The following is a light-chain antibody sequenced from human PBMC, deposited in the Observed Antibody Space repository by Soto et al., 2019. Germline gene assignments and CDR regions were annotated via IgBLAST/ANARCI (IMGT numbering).Light chain of an antibody. CDR1: QSVSSSY. CDR3: QQYSSSP. CDR2: GAS. V-gene: IGKV3-20*01. Sequence: EIVLTQSPGTLSLSPGERATLSCRASQSVSSSYLAWYQQKPGQAPRLLIYGASSRATGIPDRFSGSGSGTDFTLTISRLEPEDFAVYYCQQYSSSPFGPGTKVDIK. J-gene: IGKJ3*01.